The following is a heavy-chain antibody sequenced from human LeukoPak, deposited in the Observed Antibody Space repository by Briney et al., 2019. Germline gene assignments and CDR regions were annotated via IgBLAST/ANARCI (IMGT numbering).Heavy chain of an antibody. CDR3: ARARHGRAVVFDY. CDR1: GGSISSYY. J-gene: IGHJ4*02. D-gene: IGHD4-23*01. CDR2: IYYSGST. V-gene: IGHV4-59*01. Sequence: SETLSLTCTVSGGSISSYYWSWIRQPPGKGLEWIGYIYYSGSTNYNPSLKSRVTISVDTSKNQFSLKLSSVTAADTAVYYCARARHGRAVVFDYWGQGTLVTVFS.